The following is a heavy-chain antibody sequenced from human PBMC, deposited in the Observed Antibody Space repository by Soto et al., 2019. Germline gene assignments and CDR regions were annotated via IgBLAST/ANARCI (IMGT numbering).Heavy chain of an antibody. CDR1: GGSISSSNW. J-gene: IGHJ6*02. CDR2: IYHSGST. V-gene: IGHV4-4*02. D-gene: IGHD3-10*02. CDR3: LIQVFGATHGLMDV. Sequence: PSETLSLTCAVSGGSISSSNWWSWVRQPPGKGLEWIGEIYHSGSTNYNPSLKSRVTISVDKSKNQFSLKLSSVTAADTAVYYCLIQVFGATHGLMDVRGQGTTVTGSS.